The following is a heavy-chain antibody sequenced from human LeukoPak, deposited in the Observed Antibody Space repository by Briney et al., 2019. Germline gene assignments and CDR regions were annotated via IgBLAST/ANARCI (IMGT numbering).Heavy chain of an antibody. CDR1: GGTFSSYA. Sequence: ASVKVSCKASGGTFSSYAISWVRQAPGQGLEWMGGIIPIFGTANYAQKFQGRVTITADESTSTAYMELSILRSEDTAVYYCARGLRVSFNWFDPWGQGTLVTVSS. CDR2: IIPIFGTA. V-gene: IGHV1-69*13. CDR3: ARGLRVSFNWFDP. J-gene: IGHJ5*02. D-gene: IGHD3-16*01.